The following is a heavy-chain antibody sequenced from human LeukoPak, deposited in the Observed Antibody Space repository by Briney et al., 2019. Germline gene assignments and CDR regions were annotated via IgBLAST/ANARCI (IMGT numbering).Heavy chain of an antibody. J-gene: IGHJ4*02. CDR1: GYSISSGYY. CDR3: AGLWFGELLLLDY. Sequence: SETLSLTCAVSGYSISSGYYWGWIRQPPGQGLEWIGSIYHSGSTYYNPSLKSRVTISVDTSKNQFSLKLSSVTAADTAVYYCAGLWFGELLLLDYWGQGTLVTVSS. V-gene: IGHV4-38-2*01. CDR2: IYHSGST. D-gene: IGHD3-10*01.